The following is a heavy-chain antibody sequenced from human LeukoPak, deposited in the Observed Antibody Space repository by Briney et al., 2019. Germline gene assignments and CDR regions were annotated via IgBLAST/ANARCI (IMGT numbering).Heavy chain of an antibody. D-gene: IGHD6-25*01. CDR1: GGSISSGGYY. V-gene: IGHV3-11*05. Sequence: LSLTCTVSGGSISSGGYYWSWIRQTPGKGLEWLSYISPSSAYTNFADSVKGRFTISRDNAKNSLYLQMNSLRVEDTAVYYCARDLVAAATTGGYYFEYWGQGTLVTVSS. CDR2: ISPSSAYT. J-gene: IGHJ4*02. CDR3: ARDLVAAATTGGYYFEY.